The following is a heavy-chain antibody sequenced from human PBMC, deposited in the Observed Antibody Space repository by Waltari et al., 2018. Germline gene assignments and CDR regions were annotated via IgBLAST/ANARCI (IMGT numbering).Heavy chain of an antibody. Sequence: QVQLQQADPGLVKPSQTLSLTCAISGDSVSSKSAAWTWIRQSPSRGLEWLGRTYYRSKWYTDYAVTVKSRITTTPAPSKNQFSLQLNSVTPEDTAVYYCATAFLGLDGYSYVPFDYGGQGTLVPV. CDR2: TYYRSKWYT. V-gene: IGHV6-1*01. CDR3: ATAFLGLDGYSYVPFDY. CDR1: GDSVSSKSAA. D-gene: IGHD5-18*01. J-gene: IGHJ4*02.